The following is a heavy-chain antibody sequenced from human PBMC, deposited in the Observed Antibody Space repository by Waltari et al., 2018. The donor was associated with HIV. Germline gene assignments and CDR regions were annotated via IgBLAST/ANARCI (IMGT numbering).Heavy chain of an antibody. CDR2: ISYDGSNK. CDR3: ARVSVDYYFDY. Sequence: QVQLVESGGGVVQPGRSLRLSCAASGFTFSSYALHWVRQAPGKGLEWVAVISYDGSNKYYADSVKGRFTISRDNSKNTLYLQMNSLRAEDTAVYYCARVSVDYYFDYWGQGTLVTVSS. D-gene: IGHD3-9*01. J-gene: IGHJ4*02. CDR1: GFTFSSYA. V-gene: IGHV3-30*04.